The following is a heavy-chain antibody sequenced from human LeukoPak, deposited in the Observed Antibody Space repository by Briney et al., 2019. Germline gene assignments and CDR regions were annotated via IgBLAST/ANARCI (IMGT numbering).Heavy chain of an antibody. J-gene: IGHJ4*02. CDR1: GGSFSGYY. CDR2: IKHGRST. D-gene: IGHD1-26*01. Sequence: ETLSLTCAVYGGSFSGYYWSWIRQPPGKGLEWIGEIKHGRSTNYNPSLKSRVTISVDTSKNQFSLKLSSVSAADTAVYYCARWGGTLPRDYWGQGTLV. V-gene: IGHV4-34*01. CDR3: ARWGGTLPRDY.